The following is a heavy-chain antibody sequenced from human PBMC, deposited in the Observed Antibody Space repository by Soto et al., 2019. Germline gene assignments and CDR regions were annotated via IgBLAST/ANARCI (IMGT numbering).Heavy chain of an antibody. CDR3: ASAGQYYDSSAYAN. CDR2: ISAYNGNT. Sequence: QVKLVQSGTEVKKPGASMKVSCKASGYSFGTSGISWVRQAPGQGLEWMGWISAYNGNTNYEQKLQDRVTTTTDTSTNTAYLELRSLRPDDTAVYYCASAGQYYDSSAYANWGQGTLVTVSS. J-gene: IGHJ4*02. CDR1: GYSFGTSG. D-gene: IGHD3-22*01. V-gene: IGHV1-18*01.